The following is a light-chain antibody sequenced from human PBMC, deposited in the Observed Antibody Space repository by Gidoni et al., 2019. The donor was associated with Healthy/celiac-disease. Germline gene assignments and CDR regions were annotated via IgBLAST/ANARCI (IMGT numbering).Light chain of an antibody. CDR1: NLGDKY. Sequence: SYELTQPPSVSVSPGQTASIICSGDNLGDKYACWYQQRPGQSPVLVIYHDTKRPSGIPERFSGSNSGNTATLTISGTQAMDEADYYCQAWDSSTAVFGGGTKLTVL. V-gene: IGLV3-1*01. J-gene: IGLJ2*01. CDR2: HDT. CDR3: QAWDSSTAV.